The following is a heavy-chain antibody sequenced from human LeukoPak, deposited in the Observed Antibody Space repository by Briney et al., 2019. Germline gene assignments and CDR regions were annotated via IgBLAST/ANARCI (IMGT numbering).Heavy chain of an antibody. V-gene: IGHV3-30*03. D-gene: IGHD3-10*02. CDR1: GFTFSTSG. J-gene: IGHJ4*02. CDR3: VRFVRYYFDY. Sequence: GKSLRLSCAASGFTFSTSGMHWIRQAPGKGLEWVAVISYDGGNTYYADSVKGRFTISRDNSKNTVFLQMHSLRGDDTAVYYCVRFVRYYFDYRGQGTLVTVSS. CDR2: ISYDGGNT.